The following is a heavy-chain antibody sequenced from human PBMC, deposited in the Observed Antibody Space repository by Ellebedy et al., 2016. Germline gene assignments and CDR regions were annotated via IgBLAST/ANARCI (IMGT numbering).Heavy chain of an antibody. J-gene: IGHJ5*02. D-gene: IGHD2-2*01. V-gene: IGHV4-34*01. CDR2: INHSGST. Sequence: GSLRLSCTASGFTFGDYAMSWFRQAPGKGLEWIGEINHSGSTNYNPSLKSRVTISVDTSKNQFSLKLSSVTAADTAVYYCARHLVVPAAPHCFDPWGQGTLVTVSS. CDR1: GFTFGDYA. CDR3: ARHLVVPAAPHCFDP.